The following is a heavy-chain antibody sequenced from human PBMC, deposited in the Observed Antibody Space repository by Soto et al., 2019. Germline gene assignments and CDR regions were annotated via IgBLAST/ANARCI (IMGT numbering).Heavy chain of an antibody. J-gene: IGHJ4*02. V-gene: IGHV3-30*18. CDR3: AKSLRYFDWLLLDY. CDR1: GFTFSSYG. CDR2: ISYDGSNK. D-gene: IGHD3-9*01. Sequence: PGGSLRLSCAASGFTFSSYGMHWVRQAPGKGLEWVAVISYDGSNKYYADSVKGRFTISRDNSKNTLYLQMNSLRAEDTAVYYCAKSLRYFDWLLLDYWGQGTLVTVSS.